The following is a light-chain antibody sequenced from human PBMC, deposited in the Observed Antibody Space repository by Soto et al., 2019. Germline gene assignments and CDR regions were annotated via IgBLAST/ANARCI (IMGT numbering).Light chain of an antibody. Sequence: QSALTQPPSASGSPGQSVTISCTGTGSDVASYDYVSWYQQHPGKAPKLIIYEVTKRPSGVPDRFSASKSGTTASLTVSGLQAEDEADSYCSSYADTNNLVFGGGTKLTVL. J-gene: IGLJ2*01. CDR2: EVT. CDR3: SSYADTNNLV. CDR1: GSDVASYDY. V-gene: IGLV2-8*01.